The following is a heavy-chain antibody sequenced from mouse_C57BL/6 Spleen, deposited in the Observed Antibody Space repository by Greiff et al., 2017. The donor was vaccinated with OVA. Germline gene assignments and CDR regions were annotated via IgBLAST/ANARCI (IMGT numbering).Heavy chain of an antibody. J-gene: IGHJ4*01. CDR3: ARDGITTGAMDY. D-gene: IGHD1-1*01. CDR2: INYDGSST. V-gene: IGHV5-16*01. CDR1: GFTFSDYY. Sequence: EVKLVESEGGLVQPGSSMKLSCTASGFTFSDYYMAWVRQVPEKGLEWVANINYDGSSTYYLDSLKSRFIITRDNAKNTLYLQMSSLKSEDTATYYCARDGITTGAMDYWGQGTSVTVSS.